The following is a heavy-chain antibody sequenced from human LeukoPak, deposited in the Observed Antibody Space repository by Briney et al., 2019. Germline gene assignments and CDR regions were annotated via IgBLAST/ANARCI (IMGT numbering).Heavy chain of an antibody. D-gene: IGHD1-26*01. CDR3: AKDKAVSYYLFGY. V-gene: IGHV3-30*02. Sequence: GGSLRLSCAASGFTFSSYGVHWVRQAPGKGLEWVAFIRSDDGSKYYADSVKGRFTISRDNSKKLYLQMNSLRAEDTAVYYCAKDKAVSYYLFGYWGQGTLVTVSS. CDR1: GFTFSSYG. J-gene: IGHJ4*02. CDR2: IRSDDGSK.